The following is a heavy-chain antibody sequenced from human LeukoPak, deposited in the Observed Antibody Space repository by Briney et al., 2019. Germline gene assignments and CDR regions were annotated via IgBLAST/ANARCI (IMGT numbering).Heavy chain of an antibody. Sequence: SETLSLTCTVSGGSISSGGYYWSWIRQHPGKGLEWIGYISYRGSTYYNPSLKSRVTISEDTSKNQFSLKLSSVTAADTAVYYCARARMTLRPGSFDYWGQGTLVTVSS. CDR1: GGSISSGGYY. J-gene: IGHJ4*02. V-gene: IGHV4-31*03. D-gene: IGHD1-14*01. CDR2: ISYRGST. CDR3: ARARMTLRPGSFDY.